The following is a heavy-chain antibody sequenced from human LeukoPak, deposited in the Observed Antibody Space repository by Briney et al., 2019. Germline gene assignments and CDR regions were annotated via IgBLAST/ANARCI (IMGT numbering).Heavy chain of an antibody. D-gene: IGHD3-10*01. Sequence: ASVKVSCKASGYTLTSYGISWVRQAPGQGLEWMGWISAYNGNTNYAQKLQGRVTMTTDTSTSTAYMELRSLSSDDTAVYYCAHAVTSDAFDIWGQGTMVTVSS. V-gene: IGHV1-18*01. J-gene: IGHJ3*02. CDR3: AHAVTSDAFDI. CDR1: GYTLTSYG. CDR2: ISAYNGNT.